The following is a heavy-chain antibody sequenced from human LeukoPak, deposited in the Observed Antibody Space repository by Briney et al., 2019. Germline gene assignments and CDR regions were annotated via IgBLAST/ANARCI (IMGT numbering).Heavy chain of an antibody. D-gene: IGHD3-16*01. J-gene: IGHJ4*02. CDR3: ARIGGGGFDY. Sequence: SETLSLTCAVYGGSFSGYYWSWIRQPPGKGLEWIGEINHSGSTNYNPSLKSRVTISVDTSENQFSLKLSSVTAADTAVYYCARIGGGGFDYWGQGTLVTVSS. V-gene: IGHV4-34*01. CDR2: INHSGST. CDR1: GGSFSGYY.